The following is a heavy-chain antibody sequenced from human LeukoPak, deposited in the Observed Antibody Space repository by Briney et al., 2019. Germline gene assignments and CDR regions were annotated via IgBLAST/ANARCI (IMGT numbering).Heavy chain of an antibody. CDR1: GGSISSYY. V-gene: IGHV4-59*13. Sequence: SETLSLTCTVSGGSISSYYWSWIRQPPGKGLEWIGYIYYSGSINYNPSLKSRVTISVDTSKNQFSLKLSSVTAADTAVYYCARGKDSSGYWGQGTLVTVSS. D-gene: IGHD6-19*01. CDR2: IYYSGSI. CDR3: ARGKDSSGY. J-gene: IGHJ4*02.